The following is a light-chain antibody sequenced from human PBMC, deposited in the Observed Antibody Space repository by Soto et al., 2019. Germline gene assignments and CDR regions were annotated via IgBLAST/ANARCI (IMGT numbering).Light chain of an antibody. CDR1: ETISTF. J-gene: IGKJ5*01. V-gene: IGKV1-39*01. CDR3: QQSYDISPIT. CDR2: AAS. Sequence: DIHMTQSPSSLSVSIGARVTMTCRASETISTFLNWYQVTPGKAPKLLIYAASTLQDGVPSRFSGSGSGTDFTLTINSLQPEDFASYYCQQSYDISPITFGQGTRLEIK.